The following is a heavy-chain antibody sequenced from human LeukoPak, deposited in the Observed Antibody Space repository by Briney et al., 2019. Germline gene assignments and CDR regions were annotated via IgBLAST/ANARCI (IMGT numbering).Heavy chain of an antibody. CDR1: GGTSSSYA. J-gene: IGHJ4*02. V-gene: IGHV1-69*01. CDR3: ASRLYCSNTRCRNFPFAY. Sequence: ASVKVSCKASGGTSSSYAISWVRQAPGQGLEWMGGIIPIFGTANYAQKFQGRVTITADESTSTAYMELSSLRSEDTAVYYCASRLYCSNTRCRNFPFAYWGQGTLVTVSS. CDR2: IIPIFGTA. D-gene: IGHD2-2*01.